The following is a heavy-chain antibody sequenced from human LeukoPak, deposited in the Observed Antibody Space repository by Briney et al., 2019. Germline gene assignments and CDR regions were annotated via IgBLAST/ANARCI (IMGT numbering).Heavy chain of an antibody. J-gene: IGHJ5*02. V-gene: IGHV3-23*01. CDR2: IGNTGGTT. CDR3: TTVILVRDRYGFDP. D-gene: IGHD3-10*01. CDR1: GFRFSGYW. Sequence: AGGSLRLSCAASGFRFSGYWMHWVRQAPGRGLEWVSTIGNTGGTTYYADSVKGRFIISRDNSKNTLYLQMNSLKTEDTAVYYCTTVILVRDRYGFDPWGQGTLVTVSS.